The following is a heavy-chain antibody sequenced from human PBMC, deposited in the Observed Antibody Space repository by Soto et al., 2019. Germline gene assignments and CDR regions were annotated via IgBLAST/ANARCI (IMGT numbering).Heavy chain of an antibody. J-gene: IGHJ5*02. D-gene: IGHD5-18*01. CDR1: GFTFTSSA. V-gene: IGHV1-58*01. CDR2: IVVGSGNT. Sequence: AASVKVSGKASGFTFTSSAVQWVRQARGQRLEWIGWIVVGSGNTNYAQKFQERVTITRDMSTSTAYMELSSLRSEDTAVYYCAAGGDTAMATMLPFDPWGQGTLVTVSS. CDR3: AAGGDTAMATMLPFDP.